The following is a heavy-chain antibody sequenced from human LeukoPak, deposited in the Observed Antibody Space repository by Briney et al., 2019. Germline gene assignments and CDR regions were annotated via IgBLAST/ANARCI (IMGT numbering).Heavy chain of an antibody. V-gene: IGHV3-66*04. J-gene: IGHJ6*02. D-gene: IGHD6-19*01. CDR3: ASQLYSSGWSYYSYYGMDV. CDR1: GFTVSSNY. Sequence: GGSLRLSCAASGFTVSSNYMSWVRQAPGKGLEWVSVIYSGGSTYYADSVKGRFTISRDNSKNTLYLQMNSLRAEDTAVYYCASQLYSSGWSYYSYYGMDVWGQGTTVTVSS. CDR2: IYSGGST.